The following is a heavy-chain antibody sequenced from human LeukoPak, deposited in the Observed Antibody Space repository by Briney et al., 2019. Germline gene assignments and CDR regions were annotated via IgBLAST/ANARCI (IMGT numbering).Heavy chain of an antibody. J-gene: IGHJ4*02. CDR3: AKDEKWLRLTGITDY. D-gene: IGHD5-12*01. CDR2: ISGSGGST. CDR1: EFTFSSYA. Sequence: GGSLRLSCAASEFTFSSYAMSWVRQAPGKGLEWVSAISGSGGSTYYADSVKGRFTISRDNSKNTLYLQMNSLRAEDTAVYYCAKDEKWLRLTGITDYWGQGTLVTVSS. V-gene: IGHV3-23*01.